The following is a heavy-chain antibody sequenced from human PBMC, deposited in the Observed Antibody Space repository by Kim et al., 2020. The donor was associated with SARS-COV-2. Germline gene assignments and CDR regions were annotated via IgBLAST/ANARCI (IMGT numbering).Heavy chain of an antibody. CDR3: ARDIVRVYPSGNYYYYGMDV. J-gene: IGHJ6*02. D-gene: IGHD1-26*01. Sequence: GGSLRLSCAASGFTFSSYSMNWVRQAPGKGLEWVSSISSSSSYIYYADSVKGRFTISRDNAKNSLYLQMNSLRAEDTAVYYCARDIVRVYPSGNYYYYGMDVWGQGTTVTVSS. V-gene: IGHV3-21*01. CDR1: GFTFSSYS. CDR2: ISSSSSYI.